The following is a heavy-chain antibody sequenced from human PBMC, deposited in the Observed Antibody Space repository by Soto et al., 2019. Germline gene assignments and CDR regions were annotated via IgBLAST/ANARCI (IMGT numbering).Heavy chain of an antibody. CDR2: ISSSSSYI. CDR3: ARVADSRARSPFDY. Sequence: PGGSLRLSCAASGFTFSSYSMNWVRQAPGKGLEWVSSISSSSSYIYYADSVKGRFTISRDNAKNSLYLQMNSLRAEDTAVYYCARVADSRARSPFDYWGQGTLVTVSS. J-gene: IGHJ4*02. CDR1: GFTFSSYS. D-gene: IGHD6-13*01. V-gene: IGHV3-21*01.